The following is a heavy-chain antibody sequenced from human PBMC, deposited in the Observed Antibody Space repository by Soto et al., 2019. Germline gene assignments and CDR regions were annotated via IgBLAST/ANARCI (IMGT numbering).Heavy chain of an antibody. D-gene: IGHD3-3*01. V-gene: IGHV3-15*01. Sequence: EVQLVESGGGLVKPGGSLTLSCADSGFPINKAWMGWVRQGPGKGLEWVGRLKSVSDGGKAEYTAPVKDRFTISRDDSKNMMYLQMYSLKAEDTAVYFCTTMRWNFWSTDWGQGTLVTVSS. CDR3: TTMRWNFWSTD. CDR2: LKSVSDGGKA. J-gene: IGHJ4*02. CDR1: GFPINKAW.